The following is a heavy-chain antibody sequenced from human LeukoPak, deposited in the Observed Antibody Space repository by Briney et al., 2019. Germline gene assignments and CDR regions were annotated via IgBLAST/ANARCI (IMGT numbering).Heavy chain of an antibody. V-gene: IGHV1-2*02. J-gene: IGHJ5*02. CDR3: ASSIAAAGSWFDP. D-gene: IGHD6-13*01. CDR1: GYTFTGYY. Sequence: ASVKVSCKASGYTFTGYYMHWVRQAPGQGLEWMGWINPNSGGTNYAQKFQGRVTMTRDTSISTAYMELSRLRSDDTAVYYCASSIAAAGSWFDPWGQGTLVTVSS. CDR2: INPNSGGT.